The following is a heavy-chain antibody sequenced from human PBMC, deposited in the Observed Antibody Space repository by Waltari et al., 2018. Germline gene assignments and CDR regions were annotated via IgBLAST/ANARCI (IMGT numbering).Heavy chain of an antibody. CDR1: GYSISSGYY. Sequence: QVQLQESGPGLVKPSETLSLTCPVSGYSISSGYYWGWARQPPGKGLEWIGSIYHSGSTYYNPSLKSRVTISVDTSKNQFSLKLSSVTAADTAVYYCASSRIAVAGTGYWGQGTLVTVSS. CDR3: ASSRIAVAGTGY. D-gene: IGHD6-19*01. J-gene: IGHJ4*02. CDR2: IYHSGST. V-gene: IGHV4-38-2*01.